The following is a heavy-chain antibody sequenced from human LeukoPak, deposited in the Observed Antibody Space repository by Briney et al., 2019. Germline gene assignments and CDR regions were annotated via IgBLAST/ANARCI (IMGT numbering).Heavy chain of an antibody. V-gene: IGHV3-11*01. Sequence: GGSLRLSCAASGFTFSDYHMSWIRQAPGKGLEWVSYISSSGGTISYADSVKGRFTISRDNAKNSLYLQMNSLRAEDTAVYYCAKWPHTIFGVAIQFYYFDSWGQGTLVTVSS. CDR2: ISSSGGTI. CDR3: AKWPHTIFGVAIQFYYFDS. D-gene: IGHD3-3*01. CDR1: GFTFSDYH. J-gene: IGHJ4*02.